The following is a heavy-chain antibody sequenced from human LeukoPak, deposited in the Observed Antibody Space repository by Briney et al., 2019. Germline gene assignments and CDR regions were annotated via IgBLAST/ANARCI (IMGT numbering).Heavy chain of an antibody. J-gene: IGHJ4*02. D-gene: IGHD2-21*02. V-gene: IGHV3-23*01. CDR1: GFTFSTYA. Sequence: GGSLRLSCAASGFTFSTYAMGWVRQAPGKGLEWVSSIKGGGGDPFYADSVKGRFTISRDNSKNTLFLQLNSLRAEDSAVYYCARGGHDFNPFYWWGQGALVTVSS. CDR3: ARGGHDFNPFYW. CDR2: IKGGGGDP.